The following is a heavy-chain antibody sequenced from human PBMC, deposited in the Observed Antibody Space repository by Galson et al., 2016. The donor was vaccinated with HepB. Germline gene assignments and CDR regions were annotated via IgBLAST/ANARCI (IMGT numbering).Heavy chain of an antibody. CDR3: ARSGGSGSYYYPYYYGMDV. J-gene: IGHJ6*02. Sequence: SLRLSCAASGSTVSNNYMIWFRQAPGKVLEWVSLIYSTGTTSYADSVKGRFTISRDSSKNTLYLQMNSLRAEDTAVYHCARSGGSGSYYYPYYYGMDVWGQGTTVTVSS. CDR2: IYSTGTT. V-gene: IGHV3-53*01. CDR1: GSTVSNNY. D-gene: IGHD3-10*01.